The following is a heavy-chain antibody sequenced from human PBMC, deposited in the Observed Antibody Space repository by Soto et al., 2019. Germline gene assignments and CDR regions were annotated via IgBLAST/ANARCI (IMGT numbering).Heavy chain of an antibody. J-gene: IGHJ6*02. CDR1: GGSISSGDYY. V-gene: IGHV4-30-4*01. D-gene: IGHD3-10*01. CDR2: IYYSGST. Sequence: KQSQTLSLTCTVSGGSISSGDYYWSWIRQPPGKGLEWIGYIYYSGSTYYNPSLKSRVTISVDTSKNQFSLKLSSVTAADTAVYYCAREGKLWFGELFLDYYYGMDVWGQGTTVTVSS. CDR3: AREGKLWFGELFLDYYYGMDV.